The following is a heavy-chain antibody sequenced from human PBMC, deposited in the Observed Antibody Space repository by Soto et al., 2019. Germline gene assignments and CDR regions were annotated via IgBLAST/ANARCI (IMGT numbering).Heavy chain of an antibody. CDR3: AKDRVPATAPYYYGMDV. D-gene: IGHD2-2*01. J-gene: IGHJ6*02. Sequence: PGGSLRLSCAASGFPFITYGIHWVRQAPGKGLEWVAVISYDGSNKYYADSVKGRFTISRDNSKNTLYLQMNSLRAEDTAVYYCAKDRVPATAPYYYGMDVWGQGTTVTVSS. CDR2: ISYDGSNK. V-gene: IGHV3-30*18. CDR1: GFPFITYG.